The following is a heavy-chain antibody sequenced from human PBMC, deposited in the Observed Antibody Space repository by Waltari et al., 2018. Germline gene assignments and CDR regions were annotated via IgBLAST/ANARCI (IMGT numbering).Heavy chain of an antibody. CDR1: GYTLTELS. Sequence: QVQLVQSGAEVKKPGASVKVSCKVSGYTLTELSMHWVRQAPGKGLEWMGGFDPEDGETINAQKFQGRVTKTENTTTDTAYMELSSLGSEDTAVYYCATASSSWGNYYYGMDVWGQGTTVTVSS. J-gene: IGHJ6*02. D-gene: IGHD6-13*01. CDR3: ATASSSWGNYYYGMDV. V-gene: IGHV1-24*01. CDR2: FDPEDGET.